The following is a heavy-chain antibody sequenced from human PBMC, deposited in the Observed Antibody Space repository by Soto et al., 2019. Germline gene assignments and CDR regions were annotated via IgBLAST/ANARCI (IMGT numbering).Heavy chain of an antibody. V-gene: IGHV3-30-3*01. D-gene: IGHD5-18*01. CDR3: ARVSQLWATWDYYFDY. CDR1: GFTFSSYA. Sequence: QAGGSLRLSCAASGFTFSSYAMHWVRQAPGKGLEWVAVISYDGSNKYYADSVKGRFTISRDNSKNTLYLQMNSLRAEDTAVYYCARVSQLWATWDYYFDYWGQGTLVTVSS. CDR2: ISYDGSNK. J-gene: IGHJ4*02.